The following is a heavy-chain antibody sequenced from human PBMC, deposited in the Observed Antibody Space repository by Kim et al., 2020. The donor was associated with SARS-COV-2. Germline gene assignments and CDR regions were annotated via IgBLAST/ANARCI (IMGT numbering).Heavy chain of an antibody. CDR3: ATSIDYFFNS. D-gene: IGHD3-9*01. Sequence: ATKYAGSVKGRFTVSRDDSRNTAYLQRNGMKTEDTAVYYCATSIDYFFNSWGQGILVTVSS. V-gene: IGHV3-73*01. J-gene: IGHJ4*02. CDR2: AT.